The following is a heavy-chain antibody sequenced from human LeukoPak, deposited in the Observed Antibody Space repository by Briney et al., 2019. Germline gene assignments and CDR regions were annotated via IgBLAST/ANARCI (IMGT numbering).Heavy chain of an antibody. V-gene: IGHV3-7*01. D-gene: IGHD3-16*01. Sequence: PGGSLRLSCTASGFTFNTYWMSWVRQAPGKGLEWVANIKQDGNEKYYVDSVKGRFTISRDNAKNSLYLQMDSLRAEDMALYYCARERGSKHYDFWGQGTLVTVSS. CDR1: GFTFNTYW. J-gene: IGHJ4*02. CDR3: ARERGSKHYDF. CDR2: IKQDGNEK.